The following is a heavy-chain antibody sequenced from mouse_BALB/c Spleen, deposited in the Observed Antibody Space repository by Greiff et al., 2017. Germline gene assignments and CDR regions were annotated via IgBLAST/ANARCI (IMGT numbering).Heavy chain of an antibody. CDR2: IDPANGNT. CDR3: ASRSY. V-gene: IGHV14-3*02. CDR1: GSNIKDTD. J-gene: IGHJ3*01. Sequence: EVQLQQSGAELVKPGASVKLSCTASGSNIKDTDMHWVKQRPEQGLEWIGRIDPANGNTKYDPKFQGKATITVDTSSNTAYLQLRSLTSEDTAVYYCASRSYWGQGSLVTVSA.